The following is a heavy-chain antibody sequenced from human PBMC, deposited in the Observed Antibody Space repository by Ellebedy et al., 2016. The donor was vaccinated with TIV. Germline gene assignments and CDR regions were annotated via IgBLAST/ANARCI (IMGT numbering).Heavy chain of an antibody. V-gene: IGHV3-23*01. J-gene: IGHJ4*02. CDR3: ARQYSFDY. Sequence: GESLKISCAASGFTFSSYGMSWVRQAPGKGLEWVSVISAGGDTTSYADSVKGRFTTSRDNSKSTLYLQMNSLRVEDTAVYYCARQYSFDYWGQGTLVTVSS. CDR2: ISAGGDTT. CDR1: GFTFSSYG.